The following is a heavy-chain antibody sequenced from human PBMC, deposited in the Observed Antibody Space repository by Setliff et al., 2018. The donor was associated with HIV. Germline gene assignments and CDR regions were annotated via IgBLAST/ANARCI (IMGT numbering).Heavy chain of an antibody. CDR1: RGSLSSGGYY. D-gene: IGHD5-12*01. J-gene: IGHJ4*02. V-gene: IGHV4-31*03. CDR3: AFSKQMATMAFDY. CDR2: SYHSGSP. Sequence: PSETLSLTCSVFRGSLSSGGYYWSWIRQHPGKGLEWIGYSYHSGSPSYNPSLKSRTTISVDTSKNEFSLKLSSVTAADTAVYYCAFSKQMATMAFDYWGQGALVTVSS.